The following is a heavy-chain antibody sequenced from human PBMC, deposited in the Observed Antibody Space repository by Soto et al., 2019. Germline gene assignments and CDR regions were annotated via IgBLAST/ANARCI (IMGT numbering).Heavy chain of an antibody. CDR3: TRSTGTWPVGGLDV. CDR2: IRSKASSYAT. D-gene: IGHD1-7*01. Sequence: GGSLRLSCAASEFTFSGSAMHWVRQASGKGLEWVGRIRSKASSYATAYAASVKGRFTISRDDSKNTAYLEMNSLKTEDTAVYYCTRSTGTWPVGGLDVWGQGTTVTV. V-gene: IGHV3-73*01. CDR1: EFTFSGSA. J-gene: IGHJ6*02.